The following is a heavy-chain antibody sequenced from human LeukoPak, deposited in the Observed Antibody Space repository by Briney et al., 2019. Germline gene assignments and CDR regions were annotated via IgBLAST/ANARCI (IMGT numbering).Heavy chain of an antibody. D-gene: IGHD3-10*01. CDR2: ISGSGAKT. V-gene: IGHV3-23*01. CDR3: AKDPMWFGEGDYKYYMDV. J-gene: IGHJ6*03. Sequence: GGSLRLACAAPEFTFSTSALSWVRQAPGRGLEWVSGISGSGAKTYYSDSVKGRFTISRDNSKSTLYLQMNSLRVEDTAVYYCAKDPMWFGEGDYKYYMDVWGKGTTVTVSS. CDR1: EFTFSTSA.